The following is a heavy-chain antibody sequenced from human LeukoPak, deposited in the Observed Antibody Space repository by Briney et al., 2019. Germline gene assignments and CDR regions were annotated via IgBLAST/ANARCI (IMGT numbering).Heavy chain of an antibody. Sequence: ASVKVSCKASGYTFTVYYIHWVRQAPGQGLEWMGWIDPNSGGTNYAQAFQGRVTMTRDTSITTPYMELNRLRSDDTAVYYCARASPYSSASEFAYWGQGTLVTVSS. D-gene: IGHD6-6*01. CDR1: GYTFTVYY. J-gene: IGHJ4*02. V-gene: IGHV1-2*02. CDR3: ARASPYSSASEFAY. CDR2: IDPNSGGT.